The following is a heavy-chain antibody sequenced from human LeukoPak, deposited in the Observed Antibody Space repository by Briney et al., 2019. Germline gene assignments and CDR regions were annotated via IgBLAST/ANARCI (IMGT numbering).Heavy chain of an antibody. Sequence: SQTLSFTCTVSGGSISSGSYYWSWIRQPAGKGLEWIGRIYTSGSTNYNPSLKSRVTISVDTSKNQFSLKLSSVTAADTAVYYCARADFWSGYSSTYWGQGTLVTVSS. D-gene: IGHD3-3*01. CDR3: ARADFWSGYSSTY. V-gene: IGHV4-61*02. CDR2: IYTSGST. CDR1: GGSISSGSYY. J-gene: IGHJ4*02.